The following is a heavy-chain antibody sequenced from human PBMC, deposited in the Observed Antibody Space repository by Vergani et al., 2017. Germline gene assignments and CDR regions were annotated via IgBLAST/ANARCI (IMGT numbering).Heavy chain of an antibody. J-gene: IGHJ4*02. CDR3: AREGIAAAGRYDY. Sequence: QVQLVQSGAEVKKPGASVKVSCKASGYTFTGYYMHWVRQAPGQGLEWMGWINPNSGGTNYAQKFKGWITISGDTSKNQFSLKLSSVTAADSAGDYCAREGIAAAGRYDYWGQGTLVTVSS. CDR1: GYTFTGYY. CDR2: INPNSGGT. D-gene: IGHD6-13*01. V-gene: IGHV1-2*04.